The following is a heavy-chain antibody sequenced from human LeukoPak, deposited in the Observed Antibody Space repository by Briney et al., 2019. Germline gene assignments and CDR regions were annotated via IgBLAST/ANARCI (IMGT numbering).Heavy chain of an antibody. CDR2: ISYSGHRE. J-gene: IGHJ4*02. D-gene: IGHD6-19*01. CDR3: ARDHVAVPGFLTYFDS. V-gene: IGHV3-30-3*01. CDR1: GFDVSERG. Sequence: GGSLRLSCAAPGFDVSERGLHWVRQAPGKGLEWVSFISYSGHREDYAHSVKGRFTISRDNSKSTMFLQMDSLRTEDTAIYYCARDHVAVPGFLTYFDSWGQGTLVTVSS.